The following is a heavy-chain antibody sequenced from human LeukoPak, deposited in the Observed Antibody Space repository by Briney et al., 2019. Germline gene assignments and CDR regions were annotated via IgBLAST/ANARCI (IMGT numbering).Heavy chain of an antibody. CDR3: GRDQDRGSYHDPIFDY. V-gene: IGHV3-21*06. CDR2: ISPSSSDI. CDR1: GFTSSTYS. Sequence: GGSLRLSCVTSGFTSSTYSLNWVRQAPGKGLERVPSISPSSSDIYYADSMKGRFTISRDDAKNLLYLQMNSLRAEDTAVYYCGRDQDRGSYHDPIFDYWGQGTLVTVSS. J-gene: IGHJ4*02. D-gene: IGHD1-26*01.